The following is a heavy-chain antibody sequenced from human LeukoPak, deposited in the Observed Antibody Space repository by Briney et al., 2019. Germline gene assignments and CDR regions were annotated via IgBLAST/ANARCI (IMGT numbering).Heavy chain of an antibody. CDR2: IHPNSGGT. V-gene: IGHV1-2*02. J-gene: IGHJ4*02. D-gene: IGHD1-26*01. CDR3: AGEWEHTLDY. CDR1: GYTFTGYH. Sequence: GASVKVSYMGPGYTFTGYHLHWVRLAPGQGLEWMGRIHPNSGGTDYAQKFQGRDTMTSDTSISTSYMDLSSLRSDDTAVYYCAGEWEHTLDYWGQGTVVTVSS.